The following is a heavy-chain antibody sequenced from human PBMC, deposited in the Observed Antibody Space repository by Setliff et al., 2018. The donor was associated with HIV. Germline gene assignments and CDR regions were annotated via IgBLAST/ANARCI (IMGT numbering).Heavy chain of an antibody. Sequence: SETLSLTCSFSGGSISGHYWSWIRQTPGKGLEWIATIYTTERISYNPSLRSRVTISVEMSQNLFSLRLRSVTAADTGVYYCARPGSSSYYYAMDVWGLGTTVTVSS. V-gene: IGHV4-59*11. CDR3: ARPGSSSYYYAMDV. J-gene: IGHJ6*02. CDR1: GGSISGHY. D-gene: IGHD3-10*01. CDR2: IYTTERI.